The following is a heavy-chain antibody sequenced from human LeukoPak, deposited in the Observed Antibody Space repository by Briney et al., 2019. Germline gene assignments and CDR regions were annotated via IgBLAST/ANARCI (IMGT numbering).Heavy chain of an antibody. D-gene: IGHD6-6*01. Sequence: SETLSLTCAVYGGSFSGYYWSWIRQPPGKGLEWIGEINHSGSTNYNPSLKSRVTISVDTSKNQLSLKLSSVTAADTAVYYCARGVRRSSSFRGNWFDPWGQGTLVTVSS. V-gene: IGHV4-34*01. J-gene: IGHJ5*02. CDR1: GGSFSGYY. CDR2: INHSGST. CDR3: ARGVRRSSSFRGNWFDP.